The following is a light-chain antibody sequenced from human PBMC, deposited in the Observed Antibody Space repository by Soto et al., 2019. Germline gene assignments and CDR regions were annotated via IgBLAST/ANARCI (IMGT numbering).Light chain of an antibody. CDR2: GAS. CDR1: QSVNNDY. J-gene: IGKJ1*01. V-gene: IGKV3-20*01. CDR3: QQYGSSPWT. Sequence: TQSPSTLSLPPGERAALSCRASQSVNNDYLAWYHQKPGRAPRLVIYGASKRATGIPDRFSGSGSGTDFTLTISRLEPEDFAVYYCQQYGSSPWTFGQGTNVEIK.